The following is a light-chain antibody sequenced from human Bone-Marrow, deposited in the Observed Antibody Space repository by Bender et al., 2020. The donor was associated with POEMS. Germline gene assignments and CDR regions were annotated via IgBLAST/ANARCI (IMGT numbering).Light chain of an antibody. V-gene: IGLV2-23*02. Sequence: QSALTQPASVSGSPGQSITISCTGTSSDVGNYNFVSWYQQHPGKAPKLMISEVSKRPSGVSNRFSGSKSGNTASLTISGLQAEDEADYYCCSYAGSGMIFGRGTKLTVL. J-gene: IGLJ2*01. CDR2: EVS. CDR3: CSYAGSGMI. CDR1: SSDVGNYNF.